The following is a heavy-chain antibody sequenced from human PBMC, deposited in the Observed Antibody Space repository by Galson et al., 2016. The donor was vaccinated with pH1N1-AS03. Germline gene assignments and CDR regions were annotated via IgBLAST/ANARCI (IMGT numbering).Heavy chain of an antibody. CDR3: ARPVGGGYSSDAFDI. J-gene: IGHJ3*02. V-gene: IGHV5-51*03. Sequence: QSGAEVKKPGESLNISCKASGYSFSNYWIGWVRQMPGKGLEWMGIIYPDDSDTRYSPSFQGQVTISVDKSISTAYLQWSSLKDTDTAMYYWARPVGGGYSSDAFDIWGQGTMVTVSS. CDR2: IYPDDSDT. D-gene: IGHD3-16*01. CDR1: GYSFSNYW.